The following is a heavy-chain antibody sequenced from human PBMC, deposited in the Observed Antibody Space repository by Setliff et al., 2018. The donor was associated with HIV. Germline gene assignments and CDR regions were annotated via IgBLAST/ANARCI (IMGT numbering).Heavy chain of an antibody. CDR3: VRRRGPMVRGVDPSPSYYFDY. CDR1: GGSFSGYY. Sequence: SETLSLTCAVYGGSFSGYYWSWIRQSPGKGLEWIGEINYGRTTNYNPSHKSRVTISVDTSKNQFSLRMKSVNAGDTGKYYCVRRRGPMVRGVDPSPSYYFDYWGQGTLVTVSS. V-gene: IGHV4-34*01. CDR2: INYGRTT. J-gene: IGHJ4*02. D-gene: IGHD3-10*01.